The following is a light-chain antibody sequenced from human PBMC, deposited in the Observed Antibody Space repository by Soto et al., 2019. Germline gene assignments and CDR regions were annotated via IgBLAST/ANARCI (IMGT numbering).Light chain of an antibody. J-gene: IGKJ2*01. CDR3: QHYNNWPFT. Sequence: EIVMTQSPATLSVSPGERATLSCRASQSVSSNLAWYQQKPGQAPTLLIYGASARATGIPARFSGSGSGTELTLTISILQSEDFSVYYCQHYNNWPFTFGQGTKLEIK. CDR1: QSVSSN. CDR2: GAS. V-gene: IGKV3-15*01.